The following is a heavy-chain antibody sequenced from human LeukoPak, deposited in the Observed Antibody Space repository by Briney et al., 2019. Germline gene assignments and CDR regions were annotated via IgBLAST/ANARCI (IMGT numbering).Heavy chain of an antibody. CDR2: IYYSGST. D-gene: IGHD6-19*01. CDR1: GGSISSYY. CDR3: ARGGAVAALDY. J-gene: IGHJ4*02. V-gene: IGHV4-59*01. Sequence: SETLSLTCTASGGSISSYYWSWIRQPPGKGLEWIGYIYYSGSTNYNPSLKSRVTISVDTSKNQFSLKLSSVTAADTAVYYCARGGAVAALDYWGQGTLVTVSS.